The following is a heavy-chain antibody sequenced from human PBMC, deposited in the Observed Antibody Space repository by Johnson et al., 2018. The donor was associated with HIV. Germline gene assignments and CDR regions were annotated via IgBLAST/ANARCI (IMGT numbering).Heavy chain of an antibody. CDR1: GFTFSSYA. D-gene: IGHD3-10*01. Sequence: VQLVESGGGVVQPGRSLRLSCAASGFTFSSYAIHWVRQAPGKGLEWVSGISWNGGSTGYADSVEGRFTISRDNAKNSLYLQMNSLRAEDTALYYCGRGSMVRGAYDGFDIWGQGTLVTVSS. CDR3: GRGSMVRGAYDGFDI. J-gene: IGHJ3*02. V-gene: IGHV3-20*04. CDR2: ISWNGGST.